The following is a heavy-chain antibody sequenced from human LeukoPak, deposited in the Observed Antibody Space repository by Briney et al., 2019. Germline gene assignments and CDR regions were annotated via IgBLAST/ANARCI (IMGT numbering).Heavy chain of an antibody. V-gene: IGHV4-39*01. D-gene: IGHD3-10*01. Sequence: SETLSLTCTVSGGSISSSSYYWGWIRQPPGKGLEWIGSIYYSGSTYYNPSLKSRVTISVDTSKNQFSLKLGSVTAADTAVYYCARRRGSGSYSSTFLFDPWGQGTLVTVSS. J-gene: IGHJ5*02. CDR3: ARRRGSGSYSSTFLFDP. CDR2: IYYSGST. CDR1: GGSISSSSYY.